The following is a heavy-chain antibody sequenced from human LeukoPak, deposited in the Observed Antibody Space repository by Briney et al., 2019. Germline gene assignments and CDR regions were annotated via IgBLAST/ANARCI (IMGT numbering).Heavy chain of an antibody. Sequence: ASVKVSCKASGYTFTSYYMHWVRQAPGQGLEWMGIINPSGGSTSYAQKFQSRVTMTRDTSTSTVYMELSSLRSEDTAVYYCARGRRYCSSTSCYPPPAFYYYGMDVWGQGTTVTVSS. D-gene: IGHD2-2*01. CDR2: INPSGGST. J-gene: IGHJ6*02. CDR3: ARGRRYCSSTSCYPPPAFYYYGMDV. CDR1: GYTFTSYY. V-gene: IGHV1-46*01.